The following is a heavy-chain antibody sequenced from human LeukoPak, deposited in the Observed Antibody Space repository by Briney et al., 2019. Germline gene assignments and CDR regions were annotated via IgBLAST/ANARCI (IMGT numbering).Heavy chain of an antibody. CDR2: IYYSRST. J-gene: IGHJ3*02. CDR1: GGSISSYY. D-gene: IGHD6-13*01. Sequence: SETLSLTCTVSGGSISSYYWSWIRQPPGKGLEWIGYIYYSRSTNYNPSLKSRVTISVDTSKNQFSLKLSSVTAADTAVYYWGRGGGHSWGSSWYGPFDAFDIWGQGTMVTVSS. CDR3: GRGGGHSWGSSWYGPFDAFDI. V-gene: IGHV4-59*01.